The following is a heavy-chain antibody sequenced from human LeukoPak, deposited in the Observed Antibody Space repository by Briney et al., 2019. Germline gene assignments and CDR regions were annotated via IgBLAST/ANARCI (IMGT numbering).Heavy chain of an antibody. CDR1: GGSISSSNYY. Sequence: SETLSLTCTVSGGSISSSNYYWGWIRQPPGKGLEWIGSIYYSGSTYYNPSLKSRVTISVDTSKNQFSLKLSSVTAADTAVYYCASELRTYYYDSSGYSTDYWGQGTLVTVSS. CDR2: IYYSGST. J-gene: IGHJ4*02. D-gene: IGHD3-22*01. V-gene: IGHV4-39*01. CDR3: ASELRTYYYDSSGYSTDY.